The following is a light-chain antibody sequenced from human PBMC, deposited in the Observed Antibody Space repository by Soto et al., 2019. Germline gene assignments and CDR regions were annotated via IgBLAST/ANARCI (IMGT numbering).Light chain of an antibody. Sequence: QSALTQPASVSGSPGQSITISCTGTGSDVGGYNYVSWYQQHPGKAPKLMIYEVTKRPSGVPDRFSGSKSGSTASLTVSGLQADDEADYYCASYAGTRLFVFGSGTKVTVL. J-gene: IGLJ1*01. V-gene: IGLV2-8*01. CDR2: EVT. CDR3: ASYAGTRLFV. CDR1: GSDVGGYNY.